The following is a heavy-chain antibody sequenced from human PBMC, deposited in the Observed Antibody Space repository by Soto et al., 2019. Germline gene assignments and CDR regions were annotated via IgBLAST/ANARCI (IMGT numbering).Heavy chain of an antibody. CDR1: GYTFTSYG. CDR2: INASKGNT. Sequence: QVQLVQSGAEVKKPGASVKVSCKASGYTFTSYGISWVRRAPGQGLERMVWINASKGNTNYAQKLQGSVTMTTDTSTSTAYMELRSLRSDDTAVYYCARDVGYGLIDYWGQGTLVTASS. J-gene: IGHJ4*02. D-gene: IGHD5-18*01. CDR3: ARDVGYGLIDY. V-gene: IGHV1-18*01.